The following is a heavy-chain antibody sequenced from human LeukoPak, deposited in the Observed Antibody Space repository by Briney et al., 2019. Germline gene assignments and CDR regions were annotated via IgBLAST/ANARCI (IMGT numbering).Heavy chain of an antibody. Sequence: GGSLRLSCAASGFTFSSYDMHWVRQTPGKGLEWVAFIRSDGSNKYYADSVKGRFTISRDNSKNTLFLQMNSLRAEDTAVYYCANVGKYYYDSRGYFNYYYYYMDVWGKGTTVTISS. CDR1: GFTFSSYD. CDR3: ANVGKYYYDSRGYFNYYYYYMDV. V-gene: IGHV3-30*02. D-gene: IGHD3-22*01. CDR2: IRSDGSNK. J-gene: IGHJ6*03.